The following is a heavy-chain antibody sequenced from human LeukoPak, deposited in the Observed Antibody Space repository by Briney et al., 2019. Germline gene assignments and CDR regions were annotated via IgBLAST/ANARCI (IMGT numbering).Heavy chain of an antibody. CDR3: ATSYSSGWYLGAFDI. CDR2: IYHSGST. V-gene: IGHV4-30-2*01. J-gene: IGHJ3*02. D-gene: IGHD6-19*01. CDR1: GGSISSGGYS. Sequence: RPSQTLSLTCAVSGGSISSGGYSWSWIRQPPGKGLEWIGYIYHSGSTYYNPSLKSRVTISVDRSKNQFSLKLSSVTAADTAVYCCATSYSSGWYLGAFDIWGQGTMVTVSS.